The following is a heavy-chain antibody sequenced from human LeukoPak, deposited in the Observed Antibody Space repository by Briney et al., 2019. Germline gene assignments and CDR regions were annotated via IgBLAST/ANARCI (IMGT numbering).Heavy chain of an antibody. J-gene: IGHJ4*02. CDR2: INRDGSER. D-gene: IGHD5-18*01. CDR1: GFTFSNYW. V-gene: IGHV3-7*01. CDR3: ARGTNTAMGVDD. Sequence: PGGSLRLSCAASGFTFSNYWMTWVRQAPGKGLEWVANINRDGSERYYVDSVKGRFTISRDDAKNSLYLQMNSLRAEDTAVYYCARGTNTAMGVDDWGQGTLVTVSS.